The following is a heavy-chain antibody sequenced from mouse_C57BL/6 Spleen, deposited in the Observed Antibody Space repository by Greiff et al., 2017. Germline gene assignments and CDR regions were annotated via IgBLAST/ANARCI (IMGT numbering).Heavy chain of an antibody. CDR1: GYTFTSYW. Sequence: QVQLQQPGAELVKPGASVKLSCKASGYTFTSYWMHWVKQRPGQGLEWIGMIHPNSGSTNYNEKFKSKATLTVDKSSSTAYMQLSSLTSEDSAVYYCARGWLLTCYYAMEYWGQGTSVTVSS. D-gene: IGHD2-3*01. J-gene: IGHJ4*01. CDR2: IHPNSGST. V-gene: IGHV1-64*01. CDR3: ARGWLLTCYYAMEY.